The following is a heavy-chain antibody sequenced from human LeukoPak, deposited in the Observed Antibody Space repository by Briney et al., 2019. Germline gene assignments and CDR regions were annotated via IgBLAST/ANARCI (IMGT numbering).Heavy chain of an antibody. Sequence: GGSLRLSCAASAFTFSTYWMSWVRQAPGKWLEWVAHITQDGNEKYYVDSVEGRFTISRDNAKNSLYLQMNSLRAEDTAVYYCARAAFILGGIHFDYWGQGTLVTVSS. D-gene: IGHD1-26*01. J-gene: IGHJ4*02. CDR1: AFTFSTYW. CDR2: ITQDGNEK. CDR3: ARAAFILGGIHFDY. V-gene: IGHV3-7*01.